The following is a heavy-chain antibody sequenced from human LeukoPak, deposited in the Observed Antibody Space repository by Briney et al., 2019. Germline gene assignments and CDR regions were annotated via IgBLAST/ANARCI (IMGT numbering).Heavy chain of an antibody. CDR2: ITGNSNYI. D-gene: IGHD3-16*01. Sequence: PGGSLRLSCAASGFTFSIYSINWVRQAPGKGLEWVSFITGNSNYIYYADSVKGRFTISRDNAKNSLYLQMKSLRAGDTALYFCARDLSLLGLDDWGQGTLVTVSS. CDR1: GFTFSIYS. CDR3: ARDLSLLGLDD. V-gene: IGHV3-21*04. J-gene: IGHJ4*02.